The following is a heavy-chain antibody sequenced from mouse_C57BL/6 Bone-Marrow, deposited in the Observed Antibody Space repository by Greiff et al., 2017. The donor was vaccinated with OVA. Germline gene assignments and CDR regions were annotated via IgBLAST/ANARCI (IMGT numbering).Heavy chain of an antibody. V-gene: IGHV3-6*01. CDR2: ISYDGSN. Sequence: ESGPGLVKPSQSLSLTCSVPGYSITSGYYWNWIRQFPGNKLEWMGYISYDGSNNYNPSLKNRISITRDTSKNQFFLKLNSVTTEDTATYYCARDGTFYAMDYWGQGTSVTVSS. CDR3: ARDGTFYAMDY. J-gene: IGHJ4*01. D-gene: IGHD1-1*02. CDR1: GYSITSGYY.